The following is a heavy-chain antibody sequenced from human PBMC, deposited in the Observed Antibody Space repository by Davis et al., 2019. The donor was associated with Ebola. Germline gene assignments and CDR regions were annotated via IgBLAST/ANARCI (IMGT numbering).Heavy chain of an antibody. V-gene: IGHV3-30*18. Sequence: PGGSLRLSCAASGFTFSSYGMHWVRQAPGKGPEWVAATSYDGSKEYYADSVKGRFTISRDNSEYTLYLQMNSLRAEDTAVYYCAKGITILAVVITELLGEDYWGQGTLVTVSS. CDR2: TSYDGSKE. CDR3: AKGITILAVVITELLGEDY. J-gene: IGHJ4*02. D-gene: IGHD3-3*01. CDR1: GFTFSSYG.